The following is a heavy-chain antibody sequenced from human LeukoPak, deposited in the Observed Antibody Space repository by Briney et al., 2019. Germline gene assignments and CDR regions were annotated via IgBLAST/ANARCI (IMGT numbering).Heavy chain of an antibody. Sequence: GASVKVSCKASGYTFTGYYMYWVRQAPGQGLEWMGRINPNSGGTNYAQKFQGRVTMTRDTSISTAYMELSSLRAEDTAVYYCARDLSGSYSYFDYWGQGTLVTVSS. D-gene: IGHD1-26*01. J-gene: IGHJ4*02. CDR1: GYTFTGYY. V-gene: IGHV1-2*06. CDR3: ARDLSGSYSYFDY. CDR2: INPNSGGT.